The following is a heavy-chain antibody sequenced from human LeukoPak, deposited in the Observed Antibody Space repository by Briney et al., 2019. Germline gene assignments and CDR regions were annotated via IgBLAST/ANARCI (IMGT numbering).Heavy chain of an antibody. CDR1: GYPFTGYY. J-gene: IGHJ4*02. D-gene: IGHD3-10*01. CDR3: ARDNNVIRGVISPDY. Sequence: VASVKVSCKASGYPFTGYYMHWVRQAPGQGLQWMGWINPNSGGTNYAQKFQGRVTMTRDTSISTAYMELSGLRSDDTAVYFCARDNNVIRGVISPDYWGQGTVVTVSS. CDR2: INPNSGGT. V-gene: IGHV1-2*02.